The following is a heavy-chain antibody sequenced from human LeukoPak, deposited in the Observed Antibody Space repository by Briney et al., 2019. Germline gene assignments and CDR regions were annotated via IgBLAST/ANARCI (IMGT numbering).Heavy chain of an antibody. CDR1: RFTFSSYW. D-gene: IGHD4-17*01. V-gene: IGHV3-7*01. J-gene: IGHJ4*02. CDR3: AREEYGDHMW. Sequence: GGSLRLSCAASRFTFSSYWMSWVRQAPGKGLEWVANIKQDGSEKYYVDSVKGRFTISRDNAKNSLYLQMNSLRAEDAAVYYCAREEYGDHMWWGQGTLVTVSS. CDR2: IKQDGSEK.